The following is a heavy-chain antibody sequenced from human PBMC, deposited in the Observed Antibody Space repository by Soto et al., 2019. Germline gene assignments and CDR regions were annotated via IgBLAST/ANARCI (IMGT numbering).Heavy chain of an antibody. CDR1: GGSISSSGYY. Sequence: QLQLQESGPGLVKSSETLSLTSTVSGGSISSSGYYWGWIRQPPGKGLEWIASIHDSGTTSYNPLLKSRVTISVDTSKHQTSLKLSSVTAADTALYYCARYESGQPFEICGEGTMVTVSS. V-gene: IGHV4-39*01. CDR2: IHDSGTT. CDR3: ARYESGQPFEI. D-gene: IGHD5-12*01. J-gene: IGHJ3*02.